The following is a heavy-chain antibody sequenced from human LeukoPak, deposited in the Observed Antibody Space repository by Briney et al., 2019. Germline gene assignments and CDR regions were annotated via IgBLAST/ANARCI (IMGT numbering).Heavy chain of an antibody. V-gene: IGHV4-61*02. CDR1: GGSISSGSYY. D-gene: IGHD3-22*01. J-gene: IGHJ4*02. Sequence: SETQSRTCTVSGGSISSGSYYWSWIRQPAGKGLEWIGRIYTSGSTNYNPSLKSRVTISVDTSKNQFSLKLSSVTAADTAVYYCARSPDYYDSSGLDYWGQGTLVTVSS. CDR3: ARSPDYYDSSGLDY. CDR2: IYTSGST.